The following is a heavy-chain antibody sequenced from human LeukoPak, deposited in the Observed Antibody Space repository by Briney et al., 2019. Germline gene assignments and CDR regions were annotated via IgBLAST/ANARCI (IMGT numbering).Heavy chain of an antibody. CDR1: GFTFSNAW. CDR2: IKSKTDGGTT. V-gene: IGHV3-15*01. D-gene: IGHD2-15*01. J-gene: IGHJ4*02. CDR3: TTDLIPFGSYGPLNFDY. Sequence: GGSLRLSCAASGFTFSNAWMSWVRQAPGKGLEWVGRIKSKTDGGTTDYAAPVKGTFTISRDDSKKTLYLQMNSLKTEDTAVYYCTTDLIPFGSYGPLNFDYWGQGTLVTVSS.